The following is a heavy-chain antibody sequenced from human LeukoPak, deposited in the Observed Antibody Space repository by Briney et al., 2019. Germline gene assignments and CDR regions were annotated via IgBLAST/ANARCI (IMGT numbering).Heavy chain of an antibody. CDR1: GFSVSNNY. V-gene: IGHV3-66*01. J-gene: IGHJ4*02. CDR3: ARPGSASGYWVH. Sequence: PGGSLRLSCAASGFSVSNNYLSCVRQPPGKGLEWVSVIHSGGRTKYADSVRDRFTISRDTAKNTVYLQMNSLRVDDTAAYYCARPGSASGYWVHWGQGTLVTVSS. CDR2: IHSGGRT. D-gene: IGHD3-3*01.